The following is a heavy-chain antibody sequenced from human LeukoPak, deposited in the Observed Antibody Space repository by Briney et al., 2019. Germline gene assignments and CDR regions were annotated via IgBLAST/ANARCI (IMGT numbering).Heavy chain of an antibody. Sequence: ASVKVSCKASGYTFTSYDINWVRQATGQGLEWMGWMNLNSGNTGYAQKFQGRVTMTRNTSISTAYMELSSLRSEDTAVYYCARPQRDFPTYYDILTGYYKGDTFWFDPWGQGTLVTVSS. CDR1: GYTFTSYD. CDR3: ARPQRDFPTYYDILTGYYKGDTFWFDP. D-gene: IGHD3-9*01. J-gene: IGHJ5*02. V-gene: IGHV1-8*01. CDR2: MNLNSGNT.